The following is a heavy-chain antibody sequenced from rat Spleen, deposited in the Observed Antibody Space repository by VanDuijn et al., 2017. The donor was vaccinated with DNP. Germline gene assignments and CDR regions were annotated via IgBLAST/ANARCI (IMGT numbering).Heavy chain of an antibody. D-gene: IGHD4-1*01. V-gene: IGHV3-3*01. J-gene: IGHJ2*01. CDR2: INSAGST. CDR1: GYSITSSYR. Sequence: QLQESGPGLVKPSQSLSLTCSVTGYSITSSYRWNWIRKFPGNKLEWMGYINSAGSTNYNPSLKSRISITRDTSKNQFFLQVNSVTTEDTATYYCARWVRALDYWGQGVMVTVSS. CDR3: ARWVRALDY.